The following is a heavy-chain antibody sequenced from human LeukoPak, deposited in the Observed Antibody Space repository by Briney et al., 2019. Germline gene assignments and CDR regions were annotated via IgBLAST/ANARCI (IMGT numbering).Heavy chain of an antibody. V-gene: IGHV1-3*01. CDR1: RYTFISYA. Sequence: ASVKVSCKASRYTFISYALHWVRQAPGQRLEWMGWINAGNGNTKYSQKFQGRVTITRDTSASTAYMELSTLRSEDTAVYYCARGLGYCSGGSCYALFYYYGMDVWGQGTTVTVSS. CDR2: INAGNGNT. D-gene: IGHD2-15*01. CDR3: ARGLGYCSGGSCYALFYYYGMDV. J-gene: IGHJ6*02.